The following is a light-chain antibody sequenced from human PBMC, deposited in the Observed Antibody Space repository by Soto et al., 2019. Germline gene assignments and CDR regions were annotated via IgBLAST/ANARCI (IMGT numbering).Light chain of an antibody. CDR3: QQYNTWLWT. Sequence: EIVMTQSPATLSVSPGERATLSCRASQSVNSNLVWFQQKPGQAPRLLIYGASTRATGIPGRFSGSGFGTDFTLTISRLQSEDFAVYYCQQYNTWLWTFGQGTKVEIK. CDR1: QSVNSN. CDR2: GAS. V-gene: IGKV3-15*01. J-gene: IGKJ1*01.